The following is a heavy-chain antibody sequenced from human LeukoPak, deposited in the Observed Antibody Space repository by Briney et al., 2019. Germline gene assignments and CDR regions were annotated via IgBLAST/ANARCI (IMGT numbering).Heavy chain of an antibody. V-gene: IGHV4-59*08. Sequence: SETLPLTCTVSGGSISSYYWSWIRQPPGKGLEWIGYIYYSGSTNYNPSLKSRVTISVDTSKNQFSLKLSSVTAADTAVYYCASHSSSGWYYYFDYWGQGTLVTVSS. CDR2: IYYSGST. CDR3: ASHSSSGWYYYFDY. CDR1: GGSISSYY. J-gene: IGHJ4*02. D-gene: IGHD6-19*01.